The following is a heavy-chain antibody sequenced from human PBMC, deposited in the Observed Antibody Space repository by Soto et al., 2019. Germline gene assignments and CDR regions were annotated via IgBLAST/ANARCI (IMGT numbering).Heavy chain of an antibody. J-gene: IGHJ4*02. Sequence: AGGSLRLFCEASGFSFSSSAMNWVRQAPGKGLEWISVISGSGGATYFADSVKGRFTISRDNSKNTLYLQMNSLRAEDTAVYYCAKATLRVVHPLVFDHWGQGSLVTVSS. CDR2: ISGSGGAT. D-gene: IGHD3-3*01. CDR1: GFSFSSSA. CDR3: AKATLRVVHPLVFDH. V-gene: IGHV3-23*01.